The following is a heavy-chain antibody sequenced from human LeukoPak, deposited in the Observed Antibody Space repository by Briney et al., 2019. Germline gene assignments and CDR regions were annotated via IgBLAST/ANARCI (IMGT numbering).Heavy chain of an antibody. Sequence: GGSLRLSCVASGFTFSDYYMSWVRQPPGKGLEWVANIKQDGSEKYYVDSVKGRFTISRDNAKNSLFLQMNSLRAEDTAVYYCARDGLWGRGGSHMFGYWGQGTLVTVSS. CDR2: IKQDGSEK. CDR1: GFTFSDYY. V-gene: IGHV3-7*01. CDR3: ARDGLWGRGGSHMFGY. J-gene: IGHJ4*02. D-gene: IGHD2-15*01.